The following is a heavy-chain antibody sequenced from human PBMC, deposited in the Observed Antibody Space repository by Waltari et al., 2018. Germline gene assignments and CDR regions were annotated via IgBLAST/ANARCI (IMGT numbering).Heavy chain of an antibody. Sequence: VQLLESGGGLVQPGGSLRLSCAVSGFTFSDYSMHWVRQAPGKGLEWVALISYDGSMKKYADSVKGRFTISRDDSKNTLYLQMNSLRAEDTALYYCTRDFNDFWDGGGYWGQGTLVTVSS. CDR2: ISYDGSMK. CDR1: GFTFSDYS. V-gene: IGHV3-30*01. D-gene: IGHD3-3*01. J-gene: IGHJ4*02. CDR3: TRDFNDFWDGGGY.